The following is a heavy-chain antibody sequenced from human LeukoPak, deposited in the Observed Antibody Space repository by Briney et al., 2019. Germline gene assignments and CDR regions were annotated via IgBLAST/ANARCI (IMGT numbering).Heavy chain of an antibody. D-gene: IGHD1-26*01. J-gene: IGHJ5*02. CDR1: GGSISSGGYY. V-gene: IGHV4-31*03. CDR2: IYYSGST. Sequence: SETLSLTCTVSGGSISSGGYYWSWLRQHPGKGLEWIGYIYYSGSTYYNPSLKSRVTISVDTSKNQFSLKLSSVTAADTAVYYCARYYRVGNWFDPWGQGTLVTVSS. CDR3: ARYYRVGNWFDP.